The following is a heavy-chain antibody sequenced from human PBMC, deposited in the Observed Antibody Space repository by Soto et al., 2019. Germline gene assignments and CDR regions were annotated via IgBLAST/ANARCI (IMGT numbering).Heavy chain of an antibody. Sequence: QVQLVESGGGVVQPGRSLRLSCAASGFTFSSYGMHWVRQAPGKGLEWVAVIWYDGSNKYYADSVKGRFTISRDNSKNTLYLQMNSRRAEDTAVYYCARDPYSSSWYGRYYYGMDVWGQGTTVTVSS. CDR2: IWYDGSNK. V-gene: IGHV3-33*01. CDR3: ARDPYSSSWYGRYYYGMDV. J-gene: IGHJ6*02. CDR1: GFTFSSYG. D-gene: IGHD6-13*01.